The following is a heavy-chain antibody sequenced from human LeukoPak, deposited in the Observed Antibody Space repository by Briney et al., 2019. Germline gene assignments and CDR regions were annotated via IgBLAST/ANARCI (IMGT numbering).Heavy chain of an antibody. D-gene: IGHD3-10*01. CDR1: GYTFTGYY. V-gene: IGHV1-2*02. CDR2: INPNSGGT. J-gene: IGHJ4*02. Sequence: GASVKVSCEASGYTFTGYYMHWVRQAPGQGLEWMGWINPNSGGTNYAQKFQGRVTMTRDTSISTAYMELSRLRSDDTAVYYCARDVGGFETYYFDYWGQGTLVTVSS. CDR3: ARDVGGFETYYFDY.